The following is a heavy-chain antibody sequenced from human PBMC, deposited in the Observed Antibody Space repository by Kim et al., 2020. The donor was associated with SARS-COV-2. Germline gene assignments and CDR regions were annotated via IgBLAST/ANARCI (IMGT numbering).Heavy chain of an antibody. Sequence: GGSLRLSCVASGFIVSSNYMSWVRQAPGKGLEWVSVIYSGGSIFYADSVKGRFIISRYTSKNTLYLQMNNLRTEDTAVYYCARGGGGDSNFDYWGQGTLVTVSS. CDR3: ARGGGGDSNFDY. CDR2: IYSGGSI. J-gene: IGHJ4*02. V-gene: IGHV3-53*04. D-gene: IGHD2-21*02. CDR1: GFIVSSNY.